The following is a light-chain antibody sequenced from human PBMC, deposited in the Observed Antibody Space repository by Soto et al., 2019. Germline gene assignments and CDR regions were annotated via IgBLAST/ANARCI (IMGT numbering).Light chain of an antibody. CDR1: SSNIGAGYE. J-gene: IGLJ1*01. CDR3: QSYDSSLSGYV. V-gene: IGLV1-40*01. Sequence: QSVLTQPPSVSEAPGQRVTISCTGSSSNIGAGYEAHWYQQVPGTAPKLIIYENNNRPSGVPDRFSGSKSGTSASLAITGRQAEDEADYYCQSYDSSLSGYVFGTGTTLTVL. CDR2: ENN.